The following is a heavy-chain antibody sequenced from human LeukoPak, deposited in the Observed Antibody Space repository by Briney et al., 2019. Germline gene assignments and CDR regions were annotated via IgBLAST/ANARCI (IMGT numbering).Heavy chain of an antibody. D-gene: IGHD5-18*01. CDR2: ISGNGGST. Sequence: GGSLRLSCAASGFTFDDYAIHRVRQAPGKGLEWVSLISGNGGSTYYADSVKGRFTISRDNSKNSLYLQMNSLTTEDTALYYCAKDRALTSDTHGGLDVRGQGTTVTVSS. CDR3: AKDRALTSDTHGGLDV. CDR1: GFTFDDYA. V-gene: IGHV3-43*02. J-gene: IGHJ6*01.